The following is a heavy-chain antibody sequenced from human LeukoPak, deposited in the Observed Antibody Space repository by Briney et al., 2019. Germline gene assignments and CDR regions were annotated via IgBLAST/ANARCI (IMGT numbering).Heavy chain of an antibody. Sequence: SETPSLTCTVSGGSISSFYWSWIRQPAGEGLEWIGRISASGSTNYNPSLMGRVTMSVDTSKDQFSLKLSSVTAADTAVYYCARDHVYGSGSPYYYYGMDVWGQGTTITVSS. CDR3: ARDHVYGSGSPYYYYGMDV. J-gene: IGHJ6*02. CDR1: GGSISSFY. D-gene: IGHD3-10*01. CDR2: ISASGST. V-gene: IGHV4-4*07.